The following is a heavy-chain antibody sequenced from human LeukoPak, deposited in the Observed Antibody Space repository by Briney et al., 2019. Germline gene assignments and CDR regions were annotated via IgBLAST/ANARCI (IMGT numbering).Heavy chain of an antibody. D-gene: IGHD3-10*01. V-gene: IGHV4-34*01. CDR2: INQSGST. CDR1: GGSFSGYY. Sequence: SETLSLTCAVYGGSFSGYYWSWIRQPPGKGLEWIGEINQSGSTNYNPSLKSRVTISVDTSKNQFSLKLSSVTAADTAVYYCARGRRWFGESRGRIYNWFDPWGQGTLVTVSS. CDR3: ARGRRWFGESRGRIYNWFDP. J-gene: IGHJ5*02.